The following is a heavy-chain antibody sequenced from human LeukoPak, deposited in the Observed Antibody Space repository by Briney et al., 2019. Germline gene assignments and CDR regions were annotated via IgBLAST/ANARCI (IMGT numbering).Heavy chain of an antibody. CDR2: INPNSGGT. Sequence: ASVKVSCKASGYTFTGYYMHWVRQAPGQGLEWMGWINPNSGGTNYAQKFQGWVTMTRDTSISTAYMELSRLRSDDTAVYYCATEPTYGDYSNYYYYYGMDVWGQGTTVTVSS. CDR3: ATEPTYGDYSNYYYYYGMDV. V-gene: IGHV1-2*04. D-gene: IGHD4-17*01. J-gene: IGHJ6*02. CDR1: GYTFTGYY.